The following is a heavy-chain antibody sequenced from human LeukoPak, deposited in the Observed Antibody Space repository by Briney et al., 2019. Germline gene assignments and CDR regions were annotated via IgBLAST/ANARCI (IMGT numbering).Heavy chain of an antibody. CDR1: GFTFSSYG. CDR2: ISGSGGST. D-gene: IGHD1-26*01. Sequence: GGTLRLSCAASGFTFSSYGMSWVRQAPGKGLQWVSTISGSGGSTYYADSVKGRFTISRDNSKNTLYLQMNSLRAEDTAVYYCARAWGEILVGAYYFDYWGQGTLVTVSS. J-gene: IGHJ4*02. V-gene: IGHV3-23*01. CDR3: ARAWGEILVGAYYFDY.